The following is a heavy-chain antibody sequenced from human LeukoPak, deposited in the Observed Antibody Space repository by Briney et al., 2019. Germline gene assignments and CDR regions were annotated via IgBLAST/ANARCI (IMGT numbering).Heavy chain of an antibody. V-gene: IGHV4-4*07. CDR2: IYTSGST. J-gene: IGHJ4*02. D-gene: IGHD3-22*01. Sequence: SETLSLTCTVSGGSISSYYWSWIRQPAGKGLEWIGRIYTSGSTNYNPSLESRVTMSVDTSKNQFSLKLSSVTAADTAVYYCARSLYRYDRFDYWGQGTLVTVSS. CDR3: ARSLYRYDRFDY. CDR1: GGSISSYY.